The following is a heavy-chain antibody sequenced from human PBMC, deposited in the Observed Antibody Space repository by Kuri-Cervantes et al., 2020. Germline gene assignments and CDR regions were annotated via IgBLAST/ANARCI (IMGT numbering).Heavy chain of an antibody. V-gene: IGHV1-8*02. CDR3: ARAGYYGSGSYFGWGDP. CDR1: GNTFSTYD. CDR2: RNPNSGNT. J-gene: IGHJ5*02. Sequence: ASVKVSCKASGNTFSTYDINWVRQATGQGLEWMGWRNPNSGNTGYVQKFQGRVTMTRNTSISTAYMELSSLRSEDTAVYYCARAGYYGSGSYFGWGDPWGQGTLVTVSS. D-gene: IGHD3-10*01.